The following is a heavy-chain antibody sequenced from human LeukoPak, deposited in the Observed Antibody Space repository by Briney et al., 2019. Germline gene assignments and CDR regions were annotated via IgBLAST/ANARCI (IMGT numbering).Heavy chain of an antibody. D-gene: IGHD6-13*01. J-gene: IGHJ6*02. CDR2: TKQDGSEK. CDR3: ARAPGVAAAHARYGLDV. CDR1: GFTFSSYW. V-gene: IGHV3-7*01. Sequence: GGSLRLSCAASGFTFSSYWMSWVRQAPGKGLEWVANTKQDGSEKYYVDSVKGRFTISRDNAKNSLYLQMNSLRDEDTAVYYCARAPGVAAAHARYGLDVWGQGTTVTVSS.